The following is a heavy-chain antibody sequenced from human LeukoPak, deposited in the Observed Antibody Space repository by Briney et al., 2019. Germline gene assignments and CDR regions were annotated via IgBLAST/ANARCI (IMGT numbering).Heavy chain of an antibody. CDR1: GFTVSSNY. CDR2: IYSGGST. V-gene: IGHV3-53*04. D-gene: IGHD1-7*01. Sequence: GGSLRLSCAASGFTVSSNYMSWVRQAPGKGLEWVSVIYSGGSTYYADSVKGRSTISRHNSKNTLYLQMNSLRAEDTAVYYCARARITGTTSYWFDPWGQGTLVTVSS. CDR3: ARARITGTTSYWFDP. J-gene: IGHJ5*02.